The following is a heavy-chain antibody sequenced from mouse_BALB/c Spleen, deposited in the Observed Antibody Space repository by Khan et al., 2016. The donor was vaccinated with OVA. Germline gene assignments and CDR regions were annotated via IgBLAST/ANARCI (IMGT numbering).Heavy chain of an antibody. CDR2: FNPNNGGT. Sequence: EVQLQQSGPELVKPGASVRISCKTSGYTFTEYTMHWVKQSHGKSLEWLGGFNPNNGGTSYNQKFKGKATLTVAKYSSTAYMALRSLTSEDSAVYYCTRRACYAYYWFFDVWGAGTTVTVSS. V-gene: IGHV1-22*01. D-gene: IGHD1-2*01. CDR1: GYTFTEYT. J-gene: IGHJ1*01. CDR3: TRRACYAYYWFFDV.